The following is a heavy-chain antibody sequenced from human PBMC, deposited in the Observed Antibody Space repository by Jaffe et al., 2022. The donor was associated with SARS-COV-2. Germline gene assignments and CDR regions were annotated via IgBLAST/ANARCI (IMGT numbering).Heavy chain of an antibody. CDR2: IWYDGSNK. V-gene: IGHV3-33*01. CDR1: GFTFSSYG. D-gene: IGHD6-19*01. CDR3: ARDRRGVAVAD. J-gene: IGHJ4*02. Sequence: QVQLVESGGGVVQPGRSLRLSCAASGFTFSSYGMHWVRQAPGKGLEWVAVIWYDGSNKYYADSVKGRFTISRDNSKNTLYLQMNSLRAEDTAVYYCARDRRGVAVADWGQGTLVTVSS.